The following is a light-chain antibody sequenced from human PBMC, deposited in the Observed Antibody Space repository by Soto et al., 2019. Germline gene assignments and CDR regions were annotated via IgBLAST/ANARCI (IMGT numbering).Light chain of an antibody. CDR1: SNDVGRYNL. CDR2: EAT. CDR3: CSYAGGGTSRV. V-gene: IGLV2-23*01. Sequence: QSALTQPASVSGSPGQSITISCTGTSNDVGRYNLVSWYQHHPGKAPKLIIYEATKRPSGVSDRFSGSKSGNTASLTISGLQAADEADYFCCSYAGGGTSRVFGTGTKLTVL. J-gene: IGLJ1*01.